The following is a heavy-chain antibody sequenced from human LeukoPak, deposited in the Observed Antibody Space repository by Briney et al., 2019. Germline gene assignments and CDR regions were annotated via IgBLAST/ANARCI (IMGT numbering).Heavy chain of an antibody. V-gene: IGHV3-30-3*01. Sequence: GGSMRLSCAASGLTFRNDVIHWVRQAPGKGLEWVAVTSSDLNVKLYADSVKGRFTISRDNSRSTLYLQMNSLRPEDTAIYYCAREGYYGSGSPPSLYFDYWGQGTLVTVSS. D-gene: IGHD3-10*01. CDR1: GLTFRNDV. J-gene: IGHJ4*02. CDR2: TSSDLNVK. CDR3: AREGYYGSGSPPSLYFDY.